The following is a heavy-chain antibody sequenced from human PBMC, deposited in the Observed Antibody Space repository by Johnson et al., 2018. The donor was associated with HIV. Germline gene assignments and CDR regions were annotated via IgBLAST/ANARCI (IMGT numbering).Heavy chain of an antibody. CDR2: IRYDGSNK. D-gene: IGHD3-16*01. Sequence: QVQLVESGGGVVQPGGSLRLSCAASGFTLNSHGMHWVRQAPGKGLEWVAFIRYDGSNKYYADSVKGRCTISRDNSKNTLFLQMNSLRAEDTAVYYCARGRDSIGDGGAFDIWGQGTMVTVSS. J-gene: IGHJ3*02. CDR3: ARGRDSIGDGGAFDI. CDR1: GFTLNSHG. V-gene: IGHV3-30*02.